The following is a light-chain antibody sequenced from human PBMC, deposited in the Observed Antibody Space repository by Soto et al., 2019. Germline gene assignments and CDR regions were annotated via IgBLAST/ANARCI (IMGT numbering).Light chain of an antibody. CDR1: QSVSSSY. CDR3: QQGYSNPWT. J-gene: IGKJ1*01. Sequence: EIVLTHSPGTLSLSPVERAPLSFRSSQSVSSSYLAWYQQKPGQAPRLLIYGASSRATGIPDRFSGSGSGTNFTLSLNSLQPEDFATYYCQQGYSNPWTFGQGTKVDIK. V-gene: IGKV3-20*01. CDR2: GAS.